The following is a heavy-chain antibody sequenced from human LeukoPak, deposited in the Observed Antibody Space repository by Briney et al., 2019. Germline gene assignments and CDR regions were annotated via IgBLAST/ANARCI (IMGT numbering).Heavy chain of an antibody. CDR2: IYPGDSDT. CDR1: GYSFTSYW. V-gene: IGHV5-51*01. J-gene: IGHJ5*02. Sequence: GESLKISCKGSGYSFTSYWIGWVRQMPGKGLEWMGIIYPGDSDTRYNPSFQGQVTISADKSISTAYLQWSSLKASDTAMYYCARHSIRYCSGGSCYSVGFDPWGQGTLVTVSS. D-gene: IGHD2-15*01. CDR3: ARHSIRYCSGGSCYSVGFDP.